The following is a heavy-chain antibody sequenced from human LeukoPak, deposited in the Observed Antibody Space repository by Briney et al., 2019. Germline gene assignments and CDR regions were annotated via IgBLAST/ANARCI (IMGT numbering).Heavy chain of an antibody. D-gene: IGHD6-19*01. J-gene: IGHJ6*03. CDR3: ARETVGIAVAGHYYYYMDV. CDR1: VFTFSSYG. V-gene: IGHV3-30*02. Sequence: GGSLRLSFAAPVFTFSSYGMHSGRQAPAKGLEWEAFIRYDGSNKYYADSVKGRFTISRDNSKNTLYLQMNSLRAEDTAVYYCARETVGIAVAGHYYYYMDVWGKGTTVTVSS. CDR2: IRYDGSNK.